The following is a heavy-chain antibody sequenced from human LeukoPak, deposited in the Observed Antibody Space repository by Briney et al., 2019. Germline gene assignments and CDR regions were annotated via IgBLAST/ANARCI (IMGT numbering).Heavy chain of an antibody. CDR3: ARPRTYYDFWRGYPPFDY. Sequence: SVKVSCKASGGTFSSYAISWVRQAPGQGLEWMGGIITNFGTTNYAQKYQGRVTITADESTSTVYMELSSLRSEDTAVYYCARPRTYYDFWRGYPPFDYWGQGTLVTVSS. D-gene: IGHD3-3*01. CDR1: GGTFSSYA. J-gene: IGHJ4*02. CDR2: IITNFGTT. V-gene: IGHV1-69*13.